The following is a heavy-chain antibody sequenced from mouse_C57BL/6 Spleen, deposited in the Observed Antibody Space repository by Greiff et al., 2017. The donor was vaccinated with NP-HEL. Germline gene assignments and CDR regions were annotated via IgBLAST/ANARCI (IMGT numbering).Heavy chain of an antibody. CDR1: GYTFTSYW. J-gene: IGHJ3*01. V-gene: IGHV1-50*01. CDR3: ARSRGN. Sequence: QVQLQQPGAELVKPGASVKLSCKASGYTFTSYWMQWVNQRPGQGLEWIGEIDPSDSYTNYNQKFKGKATLTVDTSSSTAYMQLSSLTSEDSAVYYCARSRGNWGQGTLVTVSA. CDR2: IDPSDSYT.